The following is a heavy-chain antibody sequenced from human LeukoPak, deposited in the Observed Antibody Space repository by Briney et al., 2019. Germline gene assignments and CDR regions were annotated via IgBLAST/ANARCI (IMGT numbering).Heavy chain of an antibody. CDR3: ARDYYDSSGHLWWFDP. CDR1: GGSISSYY. J-gene: IGHJ5*02. Sequence: SEALSLTCTVSGGSISSYYCSWIRQPAGKGLEGIGRIYTSGSTNYNPSLNSRVTMSVDTSKNQFSLKLSSVTAADTAVYYCARDYYDSSGHLWWFDPWGQGTLVTVSS. CDR2: IYTSGST. D-gene: IGHD3-22*01. V-gene: IGHV4-4*07.